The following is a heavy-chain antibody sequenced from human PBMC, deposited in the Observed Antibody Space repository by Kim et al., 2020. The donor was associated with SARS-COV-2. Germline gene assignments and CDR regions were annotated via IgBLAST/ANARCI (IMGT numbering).Heavy chain of an antibody. V-gene: IGHV1-46*01. D-gene: IGHD7-27*01. CDR1: GYTFTSYY. J-gene: IGHJ4*02. CDR3: ARLRLRELGYFDY. Sequence: ASVKVSCKASGYTFTSYYMHWVRQAPGQGLEWMGMINPSGGSTSYAQKFQGRVTMTRDTSTSTVYMELNSLRSEDTAVYYCARLRLRELGYFDYWGQGTLVTVSS. CDR2: INPSGGST.